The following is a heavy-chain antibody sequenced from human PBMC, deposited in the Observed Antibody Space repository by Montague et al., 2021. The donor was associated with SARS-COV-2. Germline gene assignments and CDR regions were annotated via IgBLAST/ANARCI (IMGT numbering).Heavy chain of an antibody. D-gene: IGHD2-15*01. J-gene: IGHJ4*02. Sequence: SLRLSCAASGFTFSDYGMHWVRQVPGKGLELVALISYDGGNKYYAESLXVRFTISRDNSKNTLYLQMNSLRPEDAAAYYCAKEGVHCSGDTCHSFFDYWGQGTLVTVSS. CDR3: AKEGVHCSGDTCHSFFDY. CDR1: GFTFSDYG. CDR2: ISYDGGNK. V-gene: IGHV3-30*18.